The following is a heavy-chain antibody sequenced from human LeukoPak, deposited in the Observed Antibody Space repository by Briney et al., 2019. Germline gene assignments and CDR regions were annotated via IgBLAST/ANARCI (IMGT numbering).Heavy chain of an antibody. D-gene: IGHD5-18*01. V-gene: IGHV1-18*01. CDR2: INANNGDT. CDR1: GYTFTSYG. J-gene: IGHJ4*02. Sequence: ASVKVSCKTSGYTFTSYGISWARQAPGQGLEWMGWINANNGDTNYAQKLQGRVTMTTDTPTTTAYMELRSLRSDDTAVYYCARDQGTYTVMVDYWGQGTLVTVSS. CDR3: ARDQGTYTVMVDY.